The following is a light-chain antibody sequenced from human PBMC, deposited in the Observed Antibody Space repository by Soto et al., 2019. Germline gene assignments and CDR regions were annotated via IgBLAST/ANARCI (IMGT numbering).Light chain of an antibody. J-gene: IGKJ1*01. CDR2: GAA. Sequence: EIVMTQSPATLSVSPGERATLSCRASQSVSSNLAWYQQKPGQAPRLLIYGAANRATGIPARFSGSGSGTEFTLTISSLQSEDFAVYYCQQYNNWPPRAWTFGQGTKVEIK. CDR3: QQYNNWPPRAWT. V-gene: IGKV3-15*01. CDR1: QSVSSN.